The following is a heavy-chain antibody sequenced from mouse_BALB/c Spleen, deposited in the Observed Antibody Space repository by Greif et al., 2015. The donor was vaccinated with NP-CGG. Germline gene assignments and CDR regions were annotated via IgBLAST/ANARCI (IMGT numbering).Heavy chain of an antibody. J-gene: IGHJ4*01. CDR3: TRGGGSYAMDY. Sequence: EVQLVESGGGLVKPGGSLKLSCAASRFTFSSYTMSWVRQTPEKRLEWVATISSGGSYTYYPDSVKGRFTISRDNAKNTLYLQMSSLKSEDTAMYYCTRGGGSYAMDYWGQGTSVTVSS. CDR1: RFTFSSYT. CDR2: ISSGGSYT. V-gene: IGHV5-6-4*01.